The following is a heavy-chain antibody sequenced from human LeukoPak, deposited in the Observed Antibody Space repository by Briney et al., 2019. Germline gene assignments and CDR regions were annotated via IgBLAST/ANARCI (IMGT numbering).Heavy chain of an antibody. CDR1: GFTFSTYG. CDR3: AKDPRDYYDTSGLIY. J-gene: IGHJ4*02. CDR2: IRYDETNK. Sequence: GGSLRLSCAVSGFTFSTYGMHWVRQAPGKGLEWVAFIRYDETNKYYADSVKGRFTISRDNSKNTLYLQMNNLRPEDTAVYYCAKDPRDYYDTSGLIYWGQGTLVTVSS. D-gene: IGHD3-22*01. V-gene: IGHV3-30*02.